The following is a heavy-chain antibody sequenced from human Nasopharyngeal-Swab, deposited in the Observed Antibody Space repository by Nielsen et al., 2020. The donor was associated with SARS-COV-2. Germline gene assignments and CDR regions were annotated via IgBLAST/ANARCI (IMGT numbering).Heavy chain of an antibody. J-gene: IGHJ3*01. CDR2: ISYDGSNK. D-gene: IGHD3-22*01. Sequence: VSQMPGKGLEWVAVISYDGSNKYYADSVKGRFTISRDNSKNTLYLQMNSLRAEDTAVYYCASLGDSSGYYYRIDGYAHDENDEGERWGKGKMV. CDR3: ASLGDSSGYYYRIDGYAHDENDEGER. V-gene: IGHV3-30-3*01.